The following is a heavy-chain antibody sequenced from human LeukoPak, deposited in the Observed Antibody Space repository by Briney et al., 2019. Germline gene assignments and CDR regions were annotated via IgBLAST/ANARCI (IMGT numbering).Heavy chain of an antibody. D-gene: IGHD3-3*01. CDR2: ISWNSGSI. CDR3: AAGDRFYP. V-gene: IGHV3-9*01. Sequence: GGSLRLSCAASGFTFDDYAMHWVRQAPGKGLEWVSGISWNSGSIGYADSVKGRFTISRDNAKNSLYLQMNSLRSEDTAVYYCAAGDRFYPWGREPWSPSPQ. J-gene: IGHJ5*02. CDR1: GFTFDDYA.